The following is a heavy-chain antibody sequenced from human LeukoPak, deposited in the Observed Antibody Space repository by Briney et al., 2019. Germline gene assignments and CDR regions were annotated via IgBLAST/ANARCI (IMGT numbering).Heavy chain of an antibody. CDR2: IYPGDSDT. J-gene: IGHJ4*02. D-gene: IGHD2-15*01. CDR3: ARQRYCSGGSCYSKVNDY. V-gene: IGHV5-51*01. Sequence: GESLKISCKGSGYSFTSYWIGWVRQMPGKGLEWMGIIYPGDSDTRYSPSFQGQVTISADKSTSTAYLQWSSLKASDTAMYYCARQRYCSGGSCYSKVNDYWGQGTLVTVSS. CDR1: GYSFTSYW.